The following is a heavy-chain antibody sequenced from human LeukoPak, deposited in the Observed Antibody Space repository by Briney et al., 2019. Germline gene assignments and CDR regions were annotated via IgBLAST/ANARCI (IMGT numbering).Heavy chain of an antibody. D-gene: IGHD1-1*01. CDR2: IKQDGSEK. CDR3: AKDTRGGTASDFDY. Sequence: GGSLRLSCAASGFTFSSYWMSWVRQAPGKGLEWVANIKQDGSEKYYVASVKGRFTISRDNAKNSLYLQMNSLRAEDTAVYYCAKDTRGGTASDFDYWGQGTLVTVSS. CDR1: GFTFSSYW. V-gene: IGHV3-7*01. J-gene: IGHJ4*02.